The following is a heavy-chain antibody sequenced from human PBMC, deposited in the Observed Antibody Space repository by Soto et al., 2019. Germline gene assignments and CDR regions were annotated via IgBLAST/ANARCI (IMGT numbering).Heavy chain of an antibody. V-gene: IGHV4-61*01. J-gene: IGHJ5*02. D-gene: IGHD2-21*01. CDR3: ASYSDAGGDWFDP. CDR1: GGSVSSGSYY. CDR2: IYYSGST. Sequence: QVQLQESGPGLVKPSETLSLTCTVSGGSVSSGSYYWSWIRQPPGKGLEWIGYIYYSGSTNYNPCLQRRVTISVDTSKNQFSPKLSSVTAADTAVYYCASYSDAGGDWFDPWGQGTLVTVSS.